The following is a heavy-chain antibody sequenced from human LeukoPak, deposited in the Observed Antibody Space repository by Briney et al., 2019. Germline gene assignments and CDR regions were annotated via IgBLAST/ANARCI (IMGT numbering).Heavy chain of an antibody. J-gene: IGHJ5*02. Sequence: ASVKVSCKASGYSFTSYGISWVRQAPGQGLEWMGWISAYNGKTNYAQKLQGRATLTTDTSTSTAYMELRILRSDDTAVYYCARDIRDIVVVPPRTKFAPWGQGTLVTVSS. V-gene: IGHV1-18*01. D-gene: IGHD2-2*01. CDR1: GYSFTSYG. CDR3: ARDIRDIVVVPPRTKFAP. CDR2: ISAYNGKT.